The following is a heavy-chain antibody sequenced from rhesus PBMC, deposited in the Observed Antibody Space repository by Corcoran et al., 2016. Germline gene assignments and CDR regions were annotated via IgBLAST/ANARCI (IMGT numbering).Heavy chain of an antibody. CDR3: ARVCTGSGCYAWGDY. D-gene: IGHD2-21*01. Sequence: QVQLVQSGAEVKKPGSSVKVSCKASGYTFTDYYMHWVRQAPRQGLEWMGWINPYNGNTKYAQKFQGRVTMTSDESTSTAYMELSSLRSEDTAVYYCARVCTGSGCYAWGDYWGQGVLVTVSS. CDR2: INPYNGNT. J-gene: IGHJ4*01. V-gene: IGHV1S2*01. CDR1: GYTFTDYY.